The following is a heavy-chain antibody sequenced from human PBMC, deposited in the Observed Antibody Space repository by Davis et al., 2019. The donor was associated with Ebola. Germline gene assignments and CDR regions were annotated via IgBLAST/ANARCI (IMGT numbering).Heavy chain of an antibody. CDR2: IRSRANSYAT. Sequence: GESLKIPCAASGFTFSGSSMHWVRQASGKGLEWVVRIRSRANSYATAYAASVKGRFTISRDDSKNTAYLQMNSLKTEDTAVYYCSGSYRTFDYWGQGTLVTVSS. D-gene: IGHD1-26*01. CDR1: GFTFSGSS. J-gene: IGHJ4*02. CDR3: SGSYRTFDY. V-gene: IGHV3-73*01.